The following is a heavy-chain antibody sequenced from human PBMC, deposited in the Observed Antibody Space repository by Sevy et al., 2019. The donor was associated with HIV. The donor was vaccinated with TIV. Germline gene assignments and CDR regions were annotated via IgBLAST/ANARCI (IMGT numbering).Heavy chain of an antibody. J-gene: IGHJ4*02. CDR2: IKQDGSEK. CDR3: ASDYF. V-gene: IGHV3-7*01. CDR1: GLISSSHW. Sequence: GGSLRLSCVASGLISSSHWMTWVRQAPGKGLEWVATIKQDGSEKYYVDSVKGRFTISRDNAKNSVYLQMSSLRVEDTAMYFCASDYFWGQGTLVTVSS.